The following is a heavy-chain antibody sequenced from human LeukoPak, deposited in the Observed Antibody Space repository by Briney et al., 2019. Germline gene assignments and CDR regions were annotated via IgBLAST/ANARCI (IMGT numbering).Heavy chain of an antibody. J-gene: IGHJ6*03. CDR3: ARVDGDYGDYYYYMDV. D-gene: IGHD4-17*01. Sequence: PSETLSLTCTVSGGSISNGGYYWSWIRQHPGKGPEWLGYIYYSGSTYYNPSLKSPITISVDTSKNQFSLKLSSVTAADTAVYYCARVDGDYGDYYYYMDVWGEGITVTVSS. CDR2: IYYSGST. V-gene: IGHV4-31*01. CDR1: GGSISNGGYY.